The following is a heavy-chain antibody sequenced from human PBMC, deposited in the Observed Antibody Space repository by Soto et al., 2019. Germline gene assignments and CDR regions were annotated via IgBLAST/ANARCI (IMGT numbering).Heavy chain of an antibody. CDR3: ARVLRFLEWLPLVYYGMDV. J-gene: IGHJ6*02. CDR1: GYTFTSYD. V-gene: IGHV1-8*01. Sequence: ASVKVSCKASGYTFTSYDINWVRQATGQGLEWMGWMNPNSGNTGYAQKFQGRVTMTRNTYISTAYMELSSLRSEDTAVYYCARVLRFLEWLPLVYYGMDVWGQGTTVTVSS. D-gene: IGHD3-3*01. CDR2: MNPNSGNT.